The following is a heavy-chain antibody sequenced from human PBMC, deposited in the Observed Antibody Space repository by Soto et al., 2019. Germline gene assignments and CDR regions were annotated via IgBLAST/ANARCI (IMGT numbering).Heavy chain of an antibody. J-gene: IGHJ3*02. CDR3: ARRPHNYYDSSGYYSVGAFDI. V-gene: IGHV5-10-1*01. CDR1: GYSFTSYW. Sequence: GASLKISCKGSGYSFTSYWISWVRQMPGKGLEWMGRIDPSDSYTNYSPSFQGHVTISADKSISTAYLQWSSLKASDTAMYYCARRPHNYYDSSGYYSVGAFDIWGQGTMVTVSS. CDR2: IDPSDSYT. D-gene: IGHD3-22*01.